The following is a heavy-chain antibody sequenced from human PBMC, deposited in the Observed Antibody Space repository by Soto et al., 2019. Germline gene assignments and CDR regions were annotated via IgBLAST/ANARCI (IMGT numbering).Heavy chain of an antibody. Sequence: GESLKISCKASGYRFNAFWIAWVRQTPGKGLEWMGTIYPGDSDIRYSPSSQGQVTISADKSITTAYLQWNSLKASDSGIYYCARSIQLLSSGMDVWGKGTTVTVSS. J-gene: IGHJ6*04. D-gene: IGHD2-15*01. CDR1: GYRFNAFW. V-gene: IGHV5-51*01. CDR3: ARSIQLLSSGMDV. CDR2: IYPGDSDI.